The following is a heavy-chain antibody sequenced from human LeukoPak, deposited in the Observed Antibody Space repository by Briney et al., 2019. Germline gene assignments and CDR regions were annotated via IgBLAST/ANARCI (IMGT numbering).Heavy chain of an antibody. CDR3: AGREAYDSSGYYNFDY. CDR1: GGSISSGGYY. V-gene: IGHV4-30-2*01. D-gene: IGHD3-22*01. J-gene: IGHJ4*02. Sequence: SQTLSLTCTVSGGSISSGGYYWSWIRQPPGKELEWIGEINHSGSTNYNPSLKSRVTISVDTSKNQFSLKLSSVTAADTAVYYCAGREAYDSSGYYNFDYWGQGTLVTVSP. CDR2: INHSGST.